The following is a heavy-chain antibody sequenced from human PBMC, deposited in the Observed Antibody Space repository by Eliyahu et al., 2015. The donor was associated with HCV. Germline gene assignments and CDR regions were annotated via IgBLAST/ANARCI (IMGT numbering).Heavy chain of an antibody. D-gene: IGHD2-15*01. CDR2: ISWDGGST. CDR1: GFTFDDXX. J-gene: IGHJ4*02. V-gene: IGHV3-43*01. Sequence: EVQLVESGGVVVQPGGSLRLSCAASGFTFDDXXMHWVRQAPGKGLEWVSLISWDGGSTYYADSVKGRFTISRDNSKNSLYLQMNSLRTEDTALYYCAKLSCSGGSCFDSYFDYWGQGTLVTVSS. CDR3: AKLSCSGGSCFDSYFDY.